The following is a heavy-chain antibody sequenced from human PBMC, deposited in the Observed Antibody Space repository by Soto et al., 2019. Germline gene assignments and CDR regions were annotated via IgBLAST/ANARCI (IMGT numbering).Heavy chain of an antibody. CDR1: GGSISSGGYY. Sequence: QVQLQESGPGLVKPSQTLSLTCTVSGGSISSGGYYWSWIRQHPGKGLEWIGYIYYSGSTYYNPSLRGRVTISVDTSKNQFPLKRSSVTAADTAVYYCARLYSSSWPPTSTRLYYYYGMDVWGQGTTVTVSS. J-gene: IGHJ6*02. D-gene: IGHD6-13*01. CDR2: IYYSGST. CDR3: ARLYSSSWPPTSTRLYYYYGMDV. V-gene: IGHV4-31*03.